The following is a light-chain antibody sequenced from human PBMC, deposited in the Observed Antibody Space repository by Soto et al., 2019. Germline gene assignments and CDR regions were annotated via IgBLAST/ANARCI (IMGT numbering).Light chain of an antibody. V-gene: IGKV3D-15*01. Sequence: VLTQSPGTLSLSPGERATLSCRASQIVTSNYLAWYQQKPGQAPSLLFFGASIRATGIPDRFSGSGSGTEFTLTISSLQSEDFAVYYCQQYNNWPVFGQGTKVDIK. CDR1: QIVTSN. CDR2: GAS. CDR3: QQYNNWPV. J-gene: IGKJ1*01.